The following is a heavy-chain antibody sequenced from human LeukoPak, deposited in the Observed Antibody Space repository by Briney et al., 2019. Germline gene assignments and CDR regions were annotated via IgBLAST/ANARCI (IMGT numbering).Heavy chain of an antibody. V-gene: IGHV1-69*05. CDR2: IIPIFGTA. CDR1: GDTFSSYA. CDR3: ARACVLAAAGYYYMDV. D-gene: IGHD6-13*01. Sequence: SVKVSCKASGDTFSSYAISWVRQAPGQGLEWMGRIIPIFGTANYAQKFQGRVTITTDESTSTAYMELSSLRSEDTAVYYCARACVLAAAGYYYMDVWGKGTTVTVSS. J-gene: IGHJ6*03.